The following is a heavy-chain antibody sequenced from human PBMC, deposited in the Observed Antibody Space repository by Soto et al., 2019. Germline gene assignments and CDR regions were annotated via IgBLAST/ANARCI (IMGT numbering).Heavy chain of an antibody. CDR2: IYYSGST. Sequence: PSETLSLTCTVSGGSISSSSYYWGWIRQPPGKGLEWIGSIYYSGSTYYNPSLKSRVTISVDTSKNQFSLKLSSVTAADTAVYYCASQASDPYCTNGVCSYGMDVWGQGTTVTVS. D-gene: IGHD2-8*01. CDR3: ASQASDPYCTNGVCSYGMDV. CDR1: GGSISSSSYY. V-gene: IGHV4-39*01. J-gene: IGHJ6*02.